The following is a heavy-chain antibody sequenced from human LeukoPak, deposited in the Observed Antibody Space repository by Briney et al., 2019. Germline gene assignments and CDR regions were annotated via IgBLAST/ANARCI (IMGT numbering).Heavy chain of an antibody. Sequence: PGGSLRLSRAASGFTFSSYTMHWVRQAPGKGLEWVSAISGSGDSTYYADSVRGRFAISRDNSKNTLSLQMNSLRGEDTAVYYCAKDYPLDYWGQGTLVTVSS. CDR3: AKDYPLDY. CDR2: ISGSGDST. J-gene: IGHJ4*02. CDR1: GFTFSSYT. V-gene: IGHV3-23*01.